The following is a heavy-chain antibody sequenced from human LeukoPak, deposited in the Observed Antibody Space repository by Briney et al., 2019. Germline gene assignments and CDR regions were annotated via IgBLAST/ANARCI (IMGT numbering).Heavy chain of an antibody. CDR3: ARVDHQFRHFDY. D-gene: IGHD1-14*01. J-gene: IGHJ4*02. CDR2: IYYTGIT. Sequence: PETLSLTCTVSGGSISSSRHYWGWIRQSPEKGLELIAHIYYTGITYFNPSLKSRVTVSVDTSNNQFSLRLSSVTAADTAVYFCARVDHQFRHFDYWGQGTLVTVSA. V-gene: IGHV4-39*07. CDR1: GGSISSSRHY.